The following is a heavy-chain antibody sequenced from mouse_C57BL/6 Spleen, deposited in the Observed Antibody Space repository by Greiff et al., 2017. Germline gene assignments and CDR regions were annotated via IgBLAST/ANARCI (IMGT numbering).Heavy chain of an antibody. J-gene: IGHJ3*01. Sequence: QVQLQQPGAELVMPGASVKLSCKASGYTFTSYWMHWVKQRPGQGLEWIGEIDPSDSYTNYNQKFKGKSTLTVDKSSSTAYMQLSSLTSEDSAVYYCARSDYYGFAYWGQGTLVTVSA. V-gene: IGHV1-69*01. CDR3: ARSDYYGFAY. D-gene: IGHD1-1*01. CDR1: GYTFTSYW. CDR2: IDPSDSYT.